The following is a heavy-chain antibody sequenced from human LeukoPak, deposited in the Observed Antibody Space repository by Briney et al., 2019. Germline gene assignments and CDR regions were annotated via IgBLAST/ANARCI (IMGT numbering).Heavy chain of an antibody. J-gene: IGHJ4*02. V-gene: IGHV4-59*01. CDR2: IYYSGST. Sequence: SETLSLTCTVSGGSSSSYYWSWIRQPPGKGLEWIGYIYYSGSTNYNPSLKSRVTILVDTSKNQFSLRLSSVTAADTAVYYCARSGGDRVEMPTIIDYWGQGTLVTASS. D-gene: IGHD3-10*01. CDR1: GGSSSSYY. CDR3: ARSGGDRVEMPTIIDY.